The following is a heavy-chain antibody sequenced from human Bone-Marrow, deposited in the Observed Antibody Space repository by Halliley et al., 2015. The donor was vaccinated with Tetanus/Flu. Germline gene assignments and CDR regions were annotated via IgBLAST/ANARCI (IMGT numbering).Heavy chain of an antibody. J-gene: IGHJ4*02. V-gene: IGHV5-51*01. CDR3: AALIAASHFTDY. Sequence: VQLVQSGAEVKKPGESLKISCKGSGYSFTTYWIGWVRQVPGKGLELMGIIYPGDSDTRYSPSLQGQVIISADKSVSTAYLQWSTLKASDTAVYYCAALIAASHFTDYWGQGTLVTVSS. CDR1: GYSFTTYW. D-gene: IGHD6-13*01. CDR2: IYPGDSDT.